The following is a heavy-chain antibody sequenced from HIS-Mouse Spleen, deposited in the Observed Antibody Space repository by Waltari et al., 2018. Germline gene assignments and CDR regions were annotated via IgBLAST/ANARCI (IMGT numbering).Heavy chain of an antibody. J-gene: IGHJ2*01. CDR1: GGSISSSSYY. CDR2: IYYSGST. D-gene: IGHD6-13*01. CDR3: AREIPYSSSWYDWYFDL. V-gene: IGHV4-39*07. Sequence: QLQLQESVPGLVKPSETLSLTCTVSGGSISSSSYYWGWIRQPPGKGLEWIGSIYYSGSTYYSPSLKGRVTRSVDTSKSHFSLMLSSVTAAGTAVYYCAREIPYSSSWYDWYFDLWGRGTLVTVSS.